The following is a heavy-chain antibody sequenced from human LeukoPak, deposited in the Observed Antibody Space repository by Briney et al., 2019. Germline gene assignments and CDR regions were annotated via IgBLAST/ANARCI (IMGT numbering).Heavy chain of an antibody. Sequence: GGSLRPSCAASGFTFSTYAMSWVRQAPGKGLEWVSAISGSGGSTYYADSVKGRFTISRDNSKNTLYLQMNSLRAEDTAVYYCAKVSPTVTTSGSYYYYGMDVWGQGTTVTVSS. D-gene: IGHD4-17*01. CDR2: ISGSGGST. V-gene: IGHV3-23*01. CDR1: GFTFSTYA. J-gene: IGHJ6*02. CDR3: AKVSPTVTTSGSYYYYGMDV.